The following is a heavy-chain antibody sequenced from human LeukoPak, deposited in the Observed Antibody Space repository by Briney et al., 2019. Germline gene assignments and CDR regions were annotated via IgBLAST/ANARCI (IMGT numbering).Heavy chain of an antibody. CDR3: ASYCCVPHEQRSYYFDY. V-gene: IGHV4-59*12. D-gene: IGHD2-15*01. Sequence: SETLSLTCTVSGASISDYYWSWIRQPPGKGLEWIGYIYDSGNTKYNSSLKGRITISVDTSKNQFSLKLSSVTAADTAVYYCASYCCVPHEQRSYYFDYWGQGTLVTVSS. CDR2: IYDSGNT. CDR1: GASISDYY. J-gene: IGHJ4*02.